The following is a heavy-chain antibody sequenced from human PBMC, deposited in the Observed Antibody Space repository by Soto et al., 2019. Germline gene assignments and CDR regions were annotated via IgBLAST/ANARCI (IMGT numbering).Heavy chain of an antibody. CDR3: ARVDTSMGATCVSY. J-gene: IGHJ4*02. D-gene: IGHD1-26*01. V-gene: IGHV4-31*03. CDR1: GGSISSGGYY. Sequence: QVQLQESGPGLVKPSQTLSLTCTVSGGSISSGGYYWSWIRQHPGKGLEWIGYIYYSGSTYYNPSLKSRVTISVDTSNNQFALKLSSVTAADTAVYYCARVDTSMGATCVSYWGQGTLVTVSS. CDR2: IYYSGST.